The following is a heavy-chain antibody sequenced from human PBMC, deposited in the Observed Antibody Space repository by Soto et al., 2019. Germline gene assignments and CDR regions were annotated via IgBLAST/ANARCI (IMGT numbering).Heavy chain of an antibody. CDR3: ARGPSYHHEDYFDY. Sequence: ASVKVSCKASGGTFSSYAISWVRQAPGQGLEWMGGIIPIFGTANYAQKFQGRVPITADESPSTAYMELSSLRSEDTAVYYCARGPSYHHEDYFDYWGQGTLVTVSS. CDR1: GGTFSSYA. J-gene: IGHJ4*02. V-gene: IGHV1-69*13. CDR2: IIPIFGTA.